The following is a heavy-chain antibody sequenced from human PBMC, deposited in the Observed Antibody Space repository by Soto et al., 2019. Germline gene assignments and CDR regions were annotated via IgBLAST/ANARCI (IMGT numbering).Heavy chain of an antibody. CDR2: IYWDDDK. Sequence: QITLKESGPTLVKPTQTLTLTCTFSGFSLSTSGVGVGWIRQPPGKALEWLALIYWDDDKRYSPSLKSRLTIXKXXSKNQVVLTMTNMDPVDTATYYCAHSIAVKEEFDYWGQGTLVTVSS. CDR3: AHSIAVKEEFDY. D-gene: IGHD6-19*01. J-gene: IGHJ4*02. V-gene: IGHV2-5*02. CDR1: GFSLSTSGVG.